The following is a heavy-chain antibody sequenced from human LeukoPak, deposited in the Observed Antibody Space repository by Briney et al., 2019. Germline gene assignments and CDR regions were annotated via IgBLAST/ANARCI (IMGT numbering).Heavy chain of an antibody. Sequence: SETLSLTCTVSGGSISSYYWSWIRQPPGKGLEWIGYIYYSGSTNYNPSLKSRVTISVDTSKSQFSLKLSSVTAADTAVYYCARDRRVGAEYYFDYWGQGTLVTVSS. CDR3: ARDRRVGAEYYFDY. V-gene: IGHV4-59*01. J-gene: IGHJ4*02. CDR2: IYYSGST. D-gene: IGHD1-26*01. CDR1: GGSISSYY.